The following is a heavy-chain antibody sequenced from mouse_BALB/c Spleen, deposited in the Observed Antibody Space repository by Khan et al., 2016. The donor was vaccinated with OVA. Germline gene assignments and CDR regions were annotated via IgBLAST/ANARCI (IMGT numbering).Heavy chain of an antibody. D-gene: IGHD2-3*01. Sequence: QIQLQQSGPEPVRPGASVKISCKGSGYTFADSGMHWVRQSHAKSLEWIGVISTYYGNIMYNQKFEGRATMTVDKSSSTAYMELARLTSEDSAVYFCTRDGSSEFAYWGQGTLVTVSA. CDR1: GYTFADSG. CDR2: ISTYYGNI. CDR3: TRDGSSEFAY. V-gene: IGHV1S137*01. J-gene: IGHJ3*01.